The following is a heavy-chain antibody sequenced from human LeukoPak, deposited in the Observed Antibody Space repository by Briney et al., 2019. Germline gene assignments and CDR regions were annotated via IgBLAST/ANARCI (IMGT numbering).Heavy chain of an antibody. CDR3: ARLDSSATKDWYFDL. CDR2: INPSGGNT. Sequence: ASVKVSCKASGYTFTSFYMHWVRKAPGQGLEWMGIINPSGGNTRYAKKFQGRVTMTRDTSTSTVYMEVSSLRSEDTAVYYCARLDSSATKDWYFDLWGRGTLVTVSS. J-gene: IGHJ2*01. CDR1: GYTFTSFY. V-gene: IGHV1-46*01. D-gene: IGHD3-22*01.